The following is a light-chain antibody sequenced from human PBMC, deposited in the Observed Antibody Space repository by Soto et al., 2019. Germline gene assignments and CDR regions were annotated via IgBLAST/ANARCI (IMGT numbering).Light chain of an antibody. CDR1: QSVLYTANNKNY. CDR2: WAS. CDR3: QLYLSARQDT. J-gene: IGKJ3*01. V-gene: IGKV4-1*01. Sequence: DIVMTQSPDSLAVSLGERATINCKSSQSVLYTANNKNYLAWYQQKPGQPPKLLIYWASTRESGVPDRFSGSGSRTDFTLPISRLKAEDEARYYCQLYLSARQDTLCPWTKVDIK.